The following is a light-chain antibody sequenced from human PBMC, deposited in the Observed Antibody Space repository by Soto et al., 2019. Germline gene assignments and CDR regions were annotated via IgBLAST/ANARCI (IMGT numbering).Light chain of an antibody. CDR3: SLYASTNTFM. CDR1: SSDIGRYNL. V-gene: IGLV2-23*02. J-gene: IGLJ3*02. CDR2: EAT. Sequence: QSALTQPASVSGSPGQSITISCTGTSSDIGRYNLVSWYQQHPGKPPKLMIYEATKRPSGVSNRFSCSKSGNTASLTISGLQAEDEAYYYCSLYASTNTFMFGGGTKLTVL.